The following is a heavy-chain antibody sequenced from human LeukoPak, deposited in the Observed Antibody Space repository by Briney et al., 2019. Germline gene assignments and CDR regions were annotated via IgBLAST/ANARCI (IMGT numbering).Heavy chain of an antibody. CDR1: GGSISSSSYY. Sequence: SETLSLTCTVSGGSISSSSYYWGWIRQPPGKGLEWIGSIYYSGSTYYNPSLKSRVTISVDTSKNQFSLKLSSVTAADTAVYYCATFLPLGSYLDYWGQGTLVTVSS. CDR3: ATFLPLGSYLDY. J-gene: IGHJ4*02. V-gene: IGHV4-39*01. CDR2: IYYSGST. D-gene: IGHD1-26*01.